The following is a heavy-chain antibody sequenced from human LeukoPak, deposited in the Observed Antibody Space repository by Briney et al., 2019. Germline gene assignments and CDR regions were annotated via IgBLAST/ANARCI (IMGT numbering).Heavy chain of an antibody. J-gene: IGHJ4*02. D-gene: IGHD3-22*01. CDR1: GFTFSSYA. CDR2: ISGSGGST. V-gene: IGHV3-23*01. CDR3: AKDPPEEGYCDSSGYYYSYFDY. Sequence: GGSLRLSCAASGFTFSSYAMSWVRQAPGKGLEWVSAISGSGGSTYYADSVKGRFTISRDNSKNTLYLQMNSLRAEDTAVYYCAKDPPEEGYCDSSGYYYSYFDYWGQGTLVTVSS.